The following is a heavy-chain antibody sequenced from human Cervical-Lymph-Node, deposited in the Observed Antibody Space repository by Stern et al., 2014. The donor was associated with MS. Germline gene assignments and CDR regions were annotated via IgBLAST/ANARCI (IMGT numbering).Heavy chain of an antibody. CDR2: IYTSGST. J-gene: IGHJ4*02. Sequence: QVQLVQSGPGLVKPSETLSLTCTVSGGSISSYYWSWIRQPAGKGLEWIGRIYTSGSTNYNPSLKSRVTMSVDTSKNQFSLKLSSVTAADTAVYYCASIAVAGTIPIHRYWGQGTLVTVSS. CDR3: ASIAVAGTIPIHRY. D-gene: IGHD6-19*01. CDR1: GGSISSYY. V-gene: IGHV4-4*07.